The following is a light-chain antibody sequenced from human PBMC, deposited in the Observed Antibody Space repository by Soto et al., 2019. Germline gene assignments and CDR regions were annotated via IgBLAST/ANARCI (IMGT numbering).Light chain of an antibody. V-gene: IGKV1-5*01. Sequence: IQMTQSPSTLSASVGDTVTISCRASQAISVSLAWYRQKPGKAPNLLIYDASTLQEGVPSRFSGSGSGTEFTLTVTRLQPDDFANYFCQQYEKYSTFGHGTKVDVK. J-gene: IGKJ1*01. CDR2: DAS. CDR1: QAISVS. CDR3: QQYEKYST.